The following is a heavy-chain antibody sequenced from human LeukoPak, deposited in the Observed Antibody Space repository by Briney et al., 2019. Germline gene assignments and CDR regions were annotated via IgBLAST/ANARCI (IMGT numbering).Heavy chain of an antibody. CDR1: GFTVSSNY. CDR3: ARDLSGADYHY. J-gene: IGHJ4*02. V-gene: IGHV3-53*01. D-gene: IGHD4-11*01. Sequence: GGSLRLSCAASGFTVSSNYMSWVRQAPGKGLEWVSVIYSGGSTYYADSVKGRFTISRDNSKNTLYLQMNGLRAEDTAVYYCARDLSGADYHYWGQGTLVTVSS. CDR2: IYSGGST.